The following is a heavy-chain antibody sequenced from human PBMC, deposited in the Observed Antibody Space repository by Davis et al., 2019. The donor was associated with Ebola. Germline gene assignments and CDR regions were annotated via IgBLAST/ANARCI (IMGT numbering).Heavy chain of an antibody. Sequence: GESLKISCAASGFTFSSYGMHWVRQAPGKGLEWVAVIWYDGSNKYYADSVKGRFTISRDNSKNTLYLQMNSLRAEDTAVYYCAREAYGDYVRYYYGMDVWGQGTTVTVSS. CDR1: GFTFSSYG. D-gene: IGHD4-17*01. J-gene: IGHJ6*02. V-gene: IGHV3-33*01. CDR2: IWYDGSNK. CDR3: AREAYGDYVRYYYGMDV.